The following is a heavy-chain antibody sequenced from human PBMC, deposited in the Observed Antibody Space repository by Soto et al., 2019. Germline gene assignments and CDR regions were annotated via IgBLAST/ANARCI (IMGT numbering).Heavy chain of an antibody. CDR2: TVPIIVST. CDR3: ARDRSGITGKSRNIYAMDV. Sequence: QVQLVQSGAEVKMPGSSVKVSCKASCGALSSYAISWVRQAPGQGLEWVGGTVPIIVSTYYAQKFQGRVTITADEATGTVYMELSSLRSEDTAVYYCARDRSGITGKSRNIYAMDVWGQGTTVTVAP. J-gene: IGHJ6*01. CDR1: CGALSSYA. D-gene: IGHD3-10*01. V-gene: IGHV1-69*01.